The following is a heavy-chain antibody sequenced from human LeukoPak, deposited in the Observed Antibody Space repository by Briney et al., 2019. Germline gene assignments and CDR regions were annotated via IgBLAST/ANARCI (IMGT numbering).Heavy chain of an antibody. J-gene: IGHJ4*02. CDR3: ARDRRDGYNYGSFDY. CDR1: GFTFSDYY. CDR2: ISSSGSYT. Sequence: PGGSLRLSCAASGFTFSDYYMSWIRQAPGKGLEWVSYISSSGSYTIYVDSVKGRFTISRDNAKNSLYLQMNSLRAEDTAVYYCARDRRDGYNYGSFDYWGQGTLVTVSS. D-gene: IGHD5-24*01. V-gene: IGHV3-11*06.